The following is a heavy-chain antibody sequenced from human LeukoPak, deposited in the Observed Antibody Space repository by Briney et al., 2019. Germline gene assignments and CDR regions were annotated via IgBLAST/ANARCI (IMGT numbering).Heavy chain of an antibody. D-gene: IGHD3-16*01. J-gene: IGHJ5*02. CDR1: GFTFSDSA. Sequence: PGGSLRLSCAASGFTFSDSAIHWVRQASGKGPEWVGRIRGKGFSDPPAYAASVKDRFTISRDDSESTAYLQMNSLKAEDTAVYYCTVPQSGGNWFDPWGPGTQVTVSS. V-gene: IGHV3-73*01. CDR3: TVPQSGGNWFDP. CDR2: IRGKGFSDPP.